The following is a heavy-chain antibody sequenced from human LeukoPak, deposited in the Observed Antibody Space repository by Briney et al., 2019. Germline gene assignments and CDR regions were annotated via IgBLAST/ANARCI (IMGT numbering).Heavy chain of an antibody. CDR1: GGSFSGYY. D-gene: IGHD3-22*01. CDR2: INHSGST. CDR3: ARGSSRIYYYDSSGYSHAFDY. Sequence: PSETLSLTCAVYGGSFSGYYWSWIRQPPGKGLEWIGEINHSGSTNCNPSLKSRVTISVDTSKNQLSLQVNSVTPEDTAVYYCARGSSRIYYYDSSGYSHAFDYWGQGILVTVSS. J-gene: IGHJ4*02. V-gene: IGHV4-34*01.